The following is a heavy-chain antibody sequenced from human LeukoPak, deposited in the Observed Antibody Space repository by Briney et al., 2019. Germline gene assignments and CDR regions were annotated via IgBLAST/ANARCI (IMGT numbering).Heavy chain of an antibody. J-gene: IGHJ4*02. V-gene: IGHV4-34*01. CDR3: ARATRRGVYYGSGSYFDY. CDR2: INHSGST. CDR1: GGSFSGYY. D-gene: IGHD3-10*01. Sequence: SETLSLTCAVCGGSFSGYYWSWIRQPPGKGLEWIGEINHSGSTNYNPSLKSRVTISVDTSKNQFSLKLSSVTAADTAVYYCARATRRGVYYGSGSYFDYWGQGTLVTVSS.